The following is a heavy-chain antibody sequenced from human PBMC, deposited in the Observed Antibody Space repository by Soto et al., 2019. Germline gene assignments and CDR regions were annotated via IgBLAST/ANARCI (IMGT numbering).Heavy chain of an antibody. Sequence: QVQLQESGPGLVKPSETLSLTCTVSGGTISSYYWSWIRQPPGKGLECIGYIYYSGSTNYNPSLKSRATISVDTSKNQFSLKLSSVTAADTAVYYCARRLYDFSATMDVWGQGTTVTVSS. CDR1: GGTISSYY. CDR3: ARRLYDFSATMDV. CDR2: IYYSGST. V-gene: IGHV4-59*01. J-gene: IGHJ6*02. D-gene: IGHD5-12*01.